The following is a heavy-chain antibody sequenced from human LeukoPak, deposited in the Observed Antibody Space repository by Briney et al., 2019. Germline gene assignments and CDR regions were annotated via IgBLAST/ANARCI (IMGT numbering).Heavy chain of an antibody. V-gene: IGHV3-53*01. J-gene: IGHJ2*01. CDR2: IYNGGCT. CDR1: GFNVSSNY. CDR3: ARDRAPPTSWYFDL. Sequence: GGSLRLSCAASGFNVSSNYMSWVRQAPGKGLECVSVIYNGGCTHYVDSVKGRFTISRDNSRNTLYLQMNSLRVEDSAVYYCARDRAPPTSWYFDLWGPGTLVTVSS. D-gene: IGHD3-10*01.